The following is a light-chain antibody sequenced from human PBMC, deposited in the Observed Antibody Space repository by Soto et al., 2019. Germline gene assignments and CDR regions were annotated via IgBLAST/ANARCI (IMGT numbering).Light chain of an antibody. CDR2: GAS. J-gene: IGKJ2*01. CDR1: QSVSSK. V-gene: IGKV3-15*01. CDR3: QQYNNWPST. Sequence: EIVMTQSPATLSVSPGERATLSCRASQSVSSKLAWYQQKPGQAPRLLIYGASTRATGIPARFSGSGYGTEFTLTISSLQSEDFAVYYCQQYNNWPSTFGQGTKLEIK.